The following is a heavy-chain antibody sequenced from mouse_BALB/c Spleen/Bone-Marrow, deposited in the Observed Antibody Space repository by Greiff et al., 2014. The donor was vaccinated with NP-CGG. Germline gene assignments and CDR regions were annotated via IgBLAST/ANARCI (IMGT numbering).Heavy chain of an antibody. CDR1: GFTFSSYG. Sequence: EVHLVESGGDLVKPGGSLKLSCAASGFTFSSYGMSWVRQTPDKRLEWVATISSGGSYTYYPDSVKGRFTISRDNAKSTLYLQMSSLKSEDATMYYCGRNYYGSWRFDDWGQGTTVTVSS. V-gene: IGHV5-6*01. CDR3: GRNYYGSWRFDD. D-gene: IGHD1-2*01. CDR2: ISSGGSYT. J-gene: IGHJ1*01.